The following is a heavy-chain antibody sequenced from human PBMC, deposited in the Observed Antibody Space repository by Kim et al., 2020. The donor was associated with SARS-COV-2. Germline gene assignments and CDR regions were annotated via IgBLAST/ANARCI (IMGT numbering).Heavy chain of an antibody. Sequence: ASVKVSCKASGYTFTSYAMHWVRQAPGQRLEWMGWINAGNGNTKYSQKFQGRVTITRDTSASTAYMELSSLRSEDTAVYYCARDRTSLPAANFGYWVQGTLVTVSS. J-gene: IGHJ4*02. CDR2: INAGNGNT. CDR1: GYTFTSYA. V-gene: IGHV1-3*01. D-gene: IGHD2-2*01. CDR3: ARDRTSLPAANFGY.